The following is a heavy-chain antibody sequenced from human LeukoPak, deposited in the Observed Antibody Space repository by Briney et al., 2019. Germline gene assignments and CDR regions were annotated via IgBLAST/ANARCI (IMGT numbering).Heavy chain of an antibody. Sequence: GGSLRLSCAASGFTFSSYWMHWVRQAPGKELVWVSRINSDGSSTNYADSVKGRFTISRDNAKNTLYLQMNSLRAEDTAVYYCAGGSPGTRKYNWFDPWGQGTLVTVSS. CDR3: AGGSPGTRKYNWFDP. J-gene: IGHJ5*02. CDR2: INSDGSST. CDR1: GFTFSSYW. V-gene: IGHV3-74*01. D-gene: IGHD1-1*01.